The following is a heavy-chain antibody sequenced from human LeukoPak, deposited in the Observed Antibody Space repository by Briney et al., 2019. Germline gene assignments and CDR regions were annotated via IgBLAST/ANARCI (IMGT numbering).Heavy chain of an antibody. CDR2: INHSGST. D-gene: IGHD2-2*01. CDR1: GGSFSGYY. J-gene: IGHJ4*02. CDR3: ARGGYCSSTSCRIIDY. V-gene: IGHV4-34*01. Sequence: SETLSLTCAVYGGSFSGYYWSWIRQPPGKGLEWIGEINHSGSTNYNPSLKSRVTISVDTSKNQFSLKLSSVTAADTAVYYCARGGYCSSTSCRIIDYWGQGTLVTVSS.